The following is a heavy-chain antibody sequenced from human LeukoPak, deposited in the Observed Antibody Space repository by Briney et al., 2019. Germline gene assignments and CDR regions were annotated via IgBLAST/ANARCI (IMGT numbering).Heavy chain of an antibody. CDR3: AKDEQDNSGSYLLSLYYFDY. CDR1: GFTFSSYG. D-gene: IGHD3-10*01. Sequence: PGGSLRLSCAASGFTFSSYGMHWVRQAPGQGLEWVAVIWYDGSNKYYADSVKGRFTISRDNSKNTLYLQMNSLRAEETAVYYCAKDEQDNSGSYLLSLYYFDYWGQGTLVTVSS. V-gene: IGHV3-33*06. J-gene: IGHJ4*02. CDR2: IWYDGSNK.